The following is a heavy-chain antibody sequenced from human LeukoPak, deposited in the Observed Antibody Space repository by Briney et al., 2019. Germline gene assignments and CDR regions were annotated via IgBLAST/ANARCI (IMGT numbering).Heavy chain of an antibody. CDR3: ARDLNWETY. CDR2: IKTDGSLT. Sequence: PGGSLRLSCAASGFTISNNYIRWLRQAPGKGLEWVANIKTDGSLTYYVDSVKGRFTISRDNAKNSLYLQMNSLRAEDTAVYYCARDLNWETYWGQGTLVSVSS. CDR1: GFTISNNY. J-gene: IGHJ4*02. V-gene: IGHV3-7*01. D-gene: IGHD7-27*01.